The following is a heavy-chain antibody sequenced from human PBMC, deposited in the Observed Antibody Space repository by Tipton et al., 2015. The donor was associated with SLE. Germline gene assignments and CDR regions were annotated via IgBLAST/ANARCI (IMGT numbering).Heavy chain of an antibody. Sequence: QLVQSGAEVKKPGSSVKVSCKASGGTFSSYAISWVRQAPGQGLEWMGGIIPIFGTANYAQKLQGRVTMTTDTSTSTAYMELRSLRSDDTAVYYCARDLSWELPYFDYWGQGTLVTVSS. CDR2: IIPIFGTA. V-gene: IGHV1-69*06. CDR1: GGTFSSYA. D-gene: IGHD1-26*01. J-gene: IGHJ4*02. CDR3: ARDLSWELPYFDY.